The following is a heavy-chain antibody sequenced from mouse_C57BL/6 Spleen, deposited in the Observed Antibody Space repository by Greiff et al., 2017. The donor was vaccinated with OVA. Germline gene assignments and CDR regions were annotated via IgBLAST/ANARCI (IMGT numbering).Heavy chain of an antibody. CDR2: ISNGGGST. J-gene: IGHJ2*01. Sequence: EVKLVESGGGLVQPGGSLKLSCAASGFTFSDYYMYWVRQTPEKRLEWVAYISNGGGSTYYPDTVKGRFTISRDNAKNTLYLQMSRLKSEDTAMYYCARLDGYDYCDYWGQGTTLTVSS. CDR3: ARLDGYDYCDY. CDR1: GFTFSDYY. V-gene: IGHV5-12*01. D-gene: IGHD2-2*01.